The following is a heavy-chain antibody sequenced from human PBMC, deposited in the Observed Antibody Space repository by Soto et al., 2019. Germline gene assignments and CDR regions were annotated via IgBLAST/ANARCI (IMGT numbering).Heavy chain of an antibody. CDR1: GLTFSQHW. CDR3: ARAVANTRNGLDI. CDR2: ISGDGSVA. D-gene: IGHD5-12*01. J-gene: IGHJ3*02. V-gene: IGHV3-74*01. Sequence: GGSLRLSCAASGLTFSQHWIHWVRQAPGEGLVWVSRISGDGSVAAYADSVKGRFTISRDNAENTLYLQMNGLRAEDAAVYYCARAVANTRNGLDIWGQGTMVTVSS.